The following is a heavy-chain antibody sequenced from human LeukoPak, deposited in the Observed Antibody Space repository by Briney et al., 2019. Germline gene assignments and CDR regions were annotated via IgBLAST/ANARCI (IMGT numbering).Heavy chain of an antibody. CDR3: ARAGWSGYTFDP. D-gene: IGHD3-3*01. CDR1: GFTFSSYS. Sequence: GGSLRLSCAASGFTFSSYSMNWVRQAPGKGLEWVSSISSSSSYIYYADSVKGRFTISRDNAKNSLYLQMNSLRVEDTAVYNCARAGWSGYTFDPWGQGTLVTVSS. J-gene: IGHJ5*02. V-gene: IGHV3-21*01. CDR2: ISSSSSYI.